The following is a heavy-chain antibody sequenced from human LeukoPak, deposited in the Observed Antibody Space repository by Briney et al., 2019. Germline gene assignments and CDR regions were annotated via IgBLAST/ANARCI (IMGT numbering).Heavy chain of an antibody. J-gene: IGHJ4*02. CDR2: INPNSGGT. D-gene: IGHD3-10*01. CDR1: GYTFTGYY. Sequence: GASVKVSCKASGYTFTGYYMHWVRQAPGQGLEWMGWINPNSGGTNYAQKLQGRVTMTRDTSISTAYMELSRLRSDDTAVYYCARGRDGSGKVVYYWGQGTLVTVSS. CDR3: ARGRDGSGKVVYY. V-gene: IGHV1-2*02.